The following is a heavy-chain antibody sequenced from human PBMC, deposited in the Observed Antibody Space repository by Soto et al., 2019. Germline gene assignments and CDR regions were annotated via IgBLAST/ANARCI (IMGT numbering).Heavy chain of an antibody. CDR2: ISSSGSNI. CDR3: ARALIIAAALGHWFDP. J-gene: IGHJ5*02. CDR1: GFTFSDYY. D-gene: IGHD6-13*01. V-gene: IGHV3-11*01. Sequence: QVQLVESGGGLVKPGGSLRLSCAASGFTFSDYYMSWIRQAPGKGLEWVSYISSSGSNIYYADSVKGRFTISRDNAKNSLYLQMTSLRAEDTAMYDCARALIIAAALGHWFDPWGQGTLVTVSS.